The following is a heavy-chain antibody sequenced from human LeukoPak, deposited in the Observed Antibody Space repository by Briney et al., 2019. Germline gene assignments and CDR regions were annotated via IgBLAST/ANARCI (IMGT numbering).Heavy chain of an antibody. V-gene: IGHV3-21*01. D-gene: IGHD5-18*01. CDR2: ISSSSSYI. Sequence: GGSLRLSCAASGFTFNSYSMNWVRQAPGKGLEWVSSISSSSSYIYYADSVKGRFTISRDNAKNSLYLQMNSLRAEDTAVYYCARERRDTATVYYFDYWGQGTLVTVSS. CDR3: ARERRDTATVYYFDY. J-gene: IGHJ4*02. CDR1: GFTFNSYS.